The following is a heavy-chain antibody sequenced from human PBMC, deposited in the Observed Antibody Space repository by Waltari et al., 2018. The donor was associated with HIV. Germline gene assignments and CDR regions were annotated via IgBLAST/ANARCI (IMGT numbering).Heavy chain of an antibody. V-gene: IGHV4-39*01. CDR3: ARRGDGFNQHARLDH. CDR2: MYNSGTT. CDR1: GGSIPRNDFY. J-gene: IGHJ4*02. D-gene: IGHD2-2*01. Sequence: QLHLQESGPGLVKPSETLALTCTVSGGSIPRNDFYWAWIRQPPGKGPEWIGLMYNSGTTDYNPSLKSRVSMSTDTSKNRFSLRLHSVTAADTAIYYCARRGDGFNQHARLDHWGPGTLVTVSS.